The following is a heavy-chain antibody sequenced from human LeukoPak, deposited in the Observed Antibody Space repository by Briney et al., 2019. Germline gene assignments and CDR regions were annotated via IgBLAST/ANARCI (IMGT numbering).Heavy chain of an antibody. J-gene: IGHJ4*02. CDR2: IYTSGSS. D-gene: IGHD6-13*01. CDR1: GGSFSSSSFY. Sequence: SQTLSLTCTVSGGSFSSSSFYWSWIRQPAGKGLEWIGRIYTSGSSNYNPSLKSRLTMSVDTSKNQFSLKVSSVTAADTAVYYCARGNSSSWPLDYWGQGTLVTVSS. V-gene: IGHV4-61*02. CDR3: ARGNSSSWPLDY.